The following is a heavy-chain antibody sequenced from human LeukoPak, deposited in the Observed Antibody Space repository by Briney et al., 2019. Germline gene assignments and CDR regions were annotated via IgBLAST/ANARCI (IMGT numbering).Heavy chain of an antibody. Sequence: GGSLRLPCAASGFTFRNHWMHWVRHAPGKGLEWVARMTSDGSDTSQADSVEGRFIISRDNANDTLYLQMNSLRVDDTAMYYCARNNWGIDYWGQGTLVGVSS. CDR2: MTSDGSDT. V-gene: IGHV3-74*01. D-gene: IGHD7-27*01. CDR1: GFTFRNHW. CDR3: ARNNWGIDY. J-gene: IGHJ4*02.